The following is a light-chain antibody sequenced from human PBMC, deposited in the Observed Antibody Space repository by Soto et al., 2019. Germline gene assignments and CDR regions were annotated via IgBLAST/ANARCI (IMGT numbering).Light chain of an antibody. J-gene: IGKJ1*01. V-gene: IGKV1-5*01. CDR1: QSISGW. Sequence: DIQMTQSPSTLSASVGDRVTITCRASQSISGWLAWYQQIAGKAPKLLISDASNLESGVPSRFSGSGSGTEFTLTISSLQPDDFSTYYCQQYKTYSRTFGQGTKVDIK. CDR3: QQYKTYSRT. CDR2: DAS.